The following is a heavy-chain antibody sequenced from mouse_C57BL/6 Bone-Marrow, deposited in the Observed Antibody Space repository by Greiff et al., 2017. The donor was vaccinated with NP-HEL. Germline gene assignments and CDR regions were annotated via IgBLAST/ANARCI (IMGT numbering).Heavy chain of an antibody. J-gene: IGHJ2*01. CDR3: ARERDYGNYPYCDY. D-gene: IGHD2-1*01. Sequence: QVQLQQPGAELVKPGASVKLSCKASGYTFTSYWMQWVKQRPGQGLEWIGEIDPSDSYTNYNQKFKGKATLTVDTSSSTAYMQLSSLTSEDSAVYDCARERDYGNYPYCDYGGQGTTLTVSA. V-gene: IGHV1-50*01. CDR2: IDPSDSYT. CDR1: GYTFTSYW.